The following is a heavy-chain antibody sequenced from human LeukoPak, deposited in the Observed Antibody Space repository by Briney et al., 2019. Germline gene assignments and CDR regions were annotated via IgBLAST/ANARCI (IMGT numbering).Heavy chain of an antibody. Sequence: ASVKVSCKASGYTFTGYYMHWVRPAPGQGLEWMGWINPNSGGTNYAQKFQGRVTMTRDTSISTAYMELSRLRSDDTAVYYCARGGDTTEPYYYYGMDVWGQGTTVTVSS. CDR3: ARGGDTTEPYYYYGMDV. D-gene: IGHD1-14*01. V-gene: IGHV1-2*02. CDR2: INPNSGGT. CDR1: GYTFTGYY. J-gene: IGHJ6*02.